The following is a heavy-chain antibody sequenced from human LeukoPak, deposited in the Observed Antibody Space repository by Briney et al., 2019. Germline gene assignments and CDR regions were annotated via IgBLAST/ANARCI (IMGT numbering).Heavy chain of an antibody. CDR2: IYYSGST. Sequence: SETLSLTCTVSVGSISSGDDYWSWIRQPPGKGLEWIGYIYYSGSTYYNPSLKSRVTISVDTSKSQFSLKLSSVTAADTAVYYCARDSSCSGGSCYSGNWFDPWGQGTLVTVSS. D-gene: IGHD2-15*01. V-gene: IGHV4-30-4*01. J-gene: IGHJ5*02. CDR1: VGSISSGDDY. CDR3: ARDSSCSGGSCYSGNWFDP.